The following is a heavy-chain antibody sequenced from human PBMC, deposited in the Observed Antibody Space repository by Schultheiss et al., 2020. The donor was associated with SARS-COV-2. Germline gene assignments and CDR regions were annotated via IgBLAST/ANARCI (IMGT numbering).Heavy chain of an antibody. CDR3: AKDRNYYDSSGQLDY. Sequence: GGSLRLSCAASGFTFDDYAMHWVRQAPGKGLEWVSGINWNGGSTGYADSVKGRFTISRDNAKNTLYLQMNSLRAEDTAVYYCAKDRNYYDSSGQLDYWGQGTLVTVSS. D-gene: IGHD3-22*01. V-gene: IGHV3-20*04. CDR1: GFTFDDYA. CDR2: INWNGGST. J-gene: IGHJ4*02.